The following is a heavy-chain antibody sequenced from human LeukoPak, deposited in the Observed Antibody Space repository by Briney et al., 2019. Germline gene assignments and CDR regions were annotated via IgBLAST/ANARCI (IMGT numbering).Heavy chain of an antibody. CDR2: ISSSSSYI. D-gene: IGHD6-19*01. Sequence: GGSLRLSCAASGFTFSSYSMNWVRQAPGKGVEWVSSISSSSSYIYYADSVKGRFTISRHNAKNSLYLQMNSLRAEDTAVYYCARDHSSGWYGYWGQGTLVTVSS. CDR3: ARDHSSGWYGY. J-gene: IGHJ4*02. V-gene: IGHV3-21*01. CDR1: GFTFSSYS.